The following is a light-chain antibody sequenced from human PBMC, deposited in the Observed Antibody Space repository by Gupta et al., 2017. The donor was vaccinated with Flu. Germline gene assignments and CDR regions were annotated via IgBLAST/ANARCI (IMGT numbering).Light chain of an antibody. Sequence: DVRMTQSPSSLSAYVGDTVTISCRASQGIGKHLNWYQQKSGKAPSLLIYGASTLQTGVPSRFSGSASEREFTLTINGLQREDGATYICQESVTPPWSFGPGTKVEIK. CDR1: QGIGKH. CDR2: GAS. V-gene: IGKV1-39*01. J-gene: IGKJ3*01. CDR3: QESVTPPWS.